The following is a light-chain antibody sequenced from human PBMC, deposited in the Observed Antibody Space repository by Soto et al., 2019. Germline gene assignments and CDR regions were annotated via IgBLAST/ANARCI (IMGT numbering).Light chain of an antibody. CDR3: QYYDSSLSGWV. CDR1: SSNIGAGYD. Sequence: QSVLTQPPSVSGAPGQRVTISCTGSSSNIGAGYDVHWYQQLPGTAPKLLIYGNSNRPSGVSDRFSGSKSGTSASLAINGLQAEDEDDYSCQYYDSSLSGWVFGGGTKLTVL. V-gene: IGLV1-40*01. CDR2: GNS. J-gene: IGLJ3*02.